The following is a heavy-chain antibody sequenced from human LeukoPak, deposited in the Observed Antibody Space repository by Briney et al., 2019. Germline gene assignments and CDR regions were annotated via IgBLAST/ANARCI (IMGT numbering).Heavy chain of an antibody. Sequence: ASVKVSCKASGYTFSGYYIHWIRQAPGQGLEWMGWINPNNGDTKYAQTFHGRVTMTRDTSIGTACMELSGLRYDDTALYYCARDSNYYDSTDYLDHWGQGSQIIVSS. J-gene: IGHJ4*02. CDR3: ARDSNYYDSTDYLDH. V-gene: IGHV1-2*02. CDR2: INPNNGDT. D-gene: IGHD3-9*01. CDR1: GYTFSGYY.